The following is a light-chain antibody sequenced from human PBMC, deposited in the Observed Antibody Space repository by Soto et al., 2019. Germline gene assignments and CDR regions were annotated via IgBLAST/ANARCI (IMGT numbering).Light chain of an antibody. CDR2: LGS. CDR1: QSLVHSNGYNY. CDR3: KQGLQTPWT. V-gene: IGKV2-28*01. Sequence: DIVMTQSPLSLPVTPGEPASISCRSSQSLVHSNGYNYLHWYLQKPGQSPQILIYLGSNRASGVPDRFSGSGSGTDFTLKISRVEAEDVGVYYCKQGLQTPWTFGQGTKVEVK. J-gene: IGKJ1*01.